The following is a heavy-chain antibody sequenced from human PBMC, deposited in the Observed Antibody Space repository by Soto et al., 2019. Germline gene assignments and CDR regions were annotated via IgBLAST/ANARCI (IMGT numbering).Heavy chain of an antibody. D-gene: IGHD3-22*01. Sequence: AGSLSLSCAASGFTFSSYAMHWVRQAPGKGLEWVAAISYDGSNKYYADSVKGRFTISRDKSKNKLYLQMNSLRAEDTAVYYCARDGMSICYYYLSWGQGTLVTVSS. V-gene: IGHV3-30-3*01. CDR2: ISYDGSNK. J-gene: IGHJ4*02. CDR3: ARDGMSICYYYLS. CDR1: GFTFSSYA.